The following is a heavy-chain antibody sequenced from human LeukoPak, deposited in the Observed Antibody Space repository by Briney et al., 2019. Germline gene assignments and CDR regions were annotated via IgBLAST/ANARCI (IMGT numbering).Heavy chain of an antibody. Sequence: SVKVSCKASGGTFSSYAISWVRQAPGQGLEWMGRIIPILGIANYAQKFRGKVTITADKSTSTAYMELSSLRSEDTAVYYCARDIVVVVAATDYYYYYGMDVWGQGTTVTVSS. CDR3: ARDIVVVVAATDYYYYYGMDV. CDR1: GGTFSSYA. J-gene: IGHJ6*02. V-gene: IGHV1-69*04. D-gene: IGHD2-15*01. CDR2: IIPILGIA.